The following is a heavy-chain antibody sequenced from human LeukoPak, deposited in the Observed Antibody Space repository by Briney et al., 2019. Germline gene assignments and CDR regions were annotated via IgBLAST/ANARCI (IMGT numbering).Heavy chain of an antibody. V-gene: IGHV3-20*04. CDR1: GFIFDDYG. D-gene: IGHD3-10*02. Sequence: GGSLRLSCAAFGFIFDDYGMSWVRQAPGKGLEWVSGINWNGGSTGYADSVKGRFTISRDNAKNSLYLQMNSLRAEDTAVYYCAELGITMIGGVWGKGTTVTISS. J-gene: IGHJ6*04. CDR3: AELGITMIGGV. CDR2: INWNGGST.